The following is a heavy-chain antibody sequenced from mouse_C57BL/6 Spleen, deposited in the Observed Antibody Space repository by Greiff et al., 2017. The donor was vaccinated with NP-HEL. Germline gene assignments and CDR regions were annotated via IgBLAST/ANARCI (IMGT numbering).Heavy chain of an antibody. Sequence: QVQLQQSGAELVRPGASVTLSCKASGYTFTDYEMHWVKQTPVHGLEWIGAIDPETGGTAYNQKFKGKAILTADKSSSTAYMELRSLTSEDSAVYYCTSFSNYGSSTGYFDVWGTGTTVTVSS. V-gene: IGHV1-15*01. CDR1: GYTFTDYE. CDR3: TSFSNYGSSTGYFDV. D-gene: IGHD1-1*01. J-gene: IGHJ1*03. CDR2: IDPETGGT.